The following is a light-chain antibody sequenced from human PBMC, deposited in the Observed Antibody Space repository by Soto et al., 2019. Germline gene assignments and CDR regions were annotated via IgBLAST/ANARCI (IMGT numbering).Light chain of an antibody. J-gene: IGKJ1*01. CDR1: QSVSTS. CDR2: DAS. V-gene: IGKV3-11*01. Sequence: IFVTQSPTTLSLSPGERAALSCRASQSVSTSLAWYQHKPGQAPRLFIYDASKRAPGIPARFSGSGSGTDFTLTISSLEPEDFAVYYCQVRDVWPSFGQGTKVDIK. CDR3: QVRDVWPS.